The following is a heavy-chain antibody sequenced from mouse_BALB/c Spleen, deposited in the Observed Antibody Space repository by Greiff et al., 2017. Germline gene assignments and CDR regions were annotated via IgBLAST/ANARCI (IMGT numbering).Heavy chain of an antibody. V-gene: IGHV5-17*02. CDR2: ISSGSSTI. CDR1: GFTFSSFG. CDR3: ARGEGFAY. Sequence: EVQRVESGGGLVQPGGSRKLSCAASGFTFSSFGMHWVRQAPEKGLEWVAYISSGSSTIYYADTVKGRFTISRDNPKNTLFLQMTSLRSEDTAMYYCARGEGFAYWGQGTLVTVSA. J-gene: IGHJ3*01.